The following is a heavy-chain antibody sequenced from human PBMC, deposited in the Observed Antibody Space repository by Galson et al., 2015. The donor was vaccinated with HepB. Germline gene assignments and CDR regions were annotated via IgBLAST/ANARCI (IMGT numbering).Heavy chain of an antibody. V-gene: IGHV4-59*01. Sequence: TCTVSGGSISGYYWSWIRQPPGKGLEWIGYIYYTGSTNYSPSLKSRVTISVDTSKKQFSLELSSVTAADTAVYYCARRWWSGNYVWFDPWGQGTLVTVSS. J-gene: IGHJ5*02. D-gene: IGHD1-26*01. CDR2: IYYTGST. CDR3: ARRWWSGNYVWFDP. CDR1: GGSISGYY.